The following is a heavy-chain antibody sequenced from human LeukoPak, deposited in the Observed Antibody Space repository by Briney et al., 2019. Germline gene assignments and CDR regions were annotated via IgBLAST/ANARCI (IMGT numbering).Heavy chain of an antibody. J-gene: IGHJ4*02. CDR2: IYPGDSDT. CDR3: ARPLCNSGYDTYCGGADY. CDR1: GYSFTSYW. Sequence: GESLKISCKGSGYSFTSYWIGWVRQMPGKGLEWMGIIYPGDSDTRYSPSFQGQVTISADKSISTAYLQWSSLKASDTAMYYCARPLCNSGYDTYCGGADYWGQGTLVTVSS. V-gene: IGHV5-51*01. D-gene: IGHD5-12*01.